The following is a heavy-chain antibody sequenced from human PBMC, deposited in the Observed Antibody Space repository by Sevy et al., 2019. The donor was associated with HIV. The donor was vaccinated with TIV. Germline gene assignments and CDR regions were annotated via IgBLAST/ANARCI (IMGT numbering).Heavy chain of an antibody. CDR1: GGSLVSPTFY. J-gene: IGHJ5*01. V-gene: IGHV4-39*02. D-gene: IGHD3-16*01. Sequence: SETLSLTCTASGGSLVSPTFYWGWVRQPPGERLEWIAAMHYGGNTYYNPSLKDRLAMSIETSKNQFSLNLKSVTAADAAVYHCVRDHHLRGRHWFDSWGQGALVTVSS. CDR2: MHYGGNT. CDR3: VRDHHLRGRHWFDS.